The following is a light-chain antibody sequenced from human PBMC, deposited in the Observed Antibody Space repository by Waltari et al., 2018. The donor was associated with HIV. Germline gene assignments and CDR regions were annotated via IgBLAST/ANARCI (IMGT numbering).Light chain of an antibody. CDR3: SSYAGTNKV. Sequence: QSALTQPPSASGSPGQSVTVSCPATTSDIGGYNYVSWYQQPPGKAPKLIIYEVTKRPAGVPDRFSGSKSGNTASLTVSGLQAEDEADYYCSSYAGTNKVFGGGTKLTVL. CDR2: EVT. V-gene: IGLV2-8*01. CDR1: TSDIGGYNY. J-gene: IGLJ3*02.